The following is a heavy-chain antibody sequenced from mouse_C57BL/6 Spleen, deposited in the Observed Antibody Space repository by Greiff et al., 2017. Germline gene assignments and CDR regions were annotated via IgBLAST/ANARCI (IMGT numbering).Heavy chain of an antibody. CDR3: ISFYGYGGFAY. V-gene: IGHV14-4*01. CDR2: IDPENGDT. J-gene: IGHJ3*01. Sequence: VQLQQSGAELVRPGASVKLSCTASGFNIKDDYMHWVKQRPEQGLEWIGWIDPENGDTEYASKFQGKATITADTSSNTAYLQLSSLTSEDTAVYYCISFYGYGGFAYWGQGTLVTVSA. CDR1: GFNIKDDY. D-gene: IGHD2-2*01.